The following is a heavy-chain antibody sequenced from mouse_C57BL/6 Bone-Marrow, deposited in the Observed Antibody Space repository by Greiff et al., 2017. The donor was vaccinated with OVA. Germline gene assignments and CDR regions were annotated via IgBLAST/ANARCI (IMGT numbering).Heavy chain of an antibody. Sequence: VQLQQSGAELVRPGASVKLSCTASGFNIKDDYMHWVKQRPEQGLEWIGWIGPENGDTESASKFQGKATITADTSSNTAYLTLSSLTSEDTAVYYCTTWIPPYYFDYWGQGTTLTVSS. J-gene: IGHJ2*01. D-gene: IGHD5-1-1*01. CDR3: TTWIPPYYFDY. CDR2: IGPENGDT. V-gene: IGHV14-4*01. CDR1: GFNIKDDY.